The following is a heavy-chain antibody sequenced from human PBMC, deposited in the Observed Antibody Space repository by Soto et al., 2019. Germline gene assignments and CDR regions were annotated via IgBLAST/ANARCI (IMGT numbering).Heavy chain of an antibody. D-gene: IGHD3-10*01. CDR3: AREHYGNSAWFDS. V-gene: IGHV1-8*01. Sequence: GASVKVSCKASGYTFPSYYINWVRQATGQGLEWMGWMNPNSGNTGYAQKFQGRVTMTRNTSISTAYMELSSLRSEDTAVYYCAREHYGNSAWFDSWGQGTPVTVSS. J-gene: IGHJ5*01. CDR1: GYTFPSYY. CDR2: MNPNSGNT.